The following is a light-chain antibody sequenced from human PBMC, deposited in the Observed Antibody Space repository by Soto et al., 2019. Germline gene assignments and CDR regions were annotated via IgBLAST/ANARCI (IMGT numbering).Light chain of an antibody. CDR3: SAWDDSLVVV. CDR2: SNN. Sequence: QSALTQPPSASGTPGQTVTITCSGSNSNIGSNSVNWFQHLPGAVPKLLIFSNNQRPSGVPDRFPGSKSGTSASLAISGLQTEDECDYYCSAWDDSLVVVFGGGTKVTVL. J-gene: IGLJ2*01. CDR1: NSNIGSNS. V-gene: IGLV1-44*01.